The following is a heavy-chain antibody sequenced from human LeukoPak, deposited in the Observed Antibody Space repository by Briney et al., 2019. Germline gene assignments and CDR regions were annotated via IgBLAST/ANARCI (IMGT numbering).Heavy chain of an antibody. D-gene: IGHD3-16*01. CDR2: IGGPAET. V-gene: IGHV3-23*01. J-gene: IGHJ4*02. CDR3: AKDWTSHNGVYDCLDF. CDR1: GFSFDVHA. Sequence: PGGSLRLSCAAPGFSFDVHAMTWVRQAPGKGPEWVATIGGPAETFYADSVRGRFTISRDNSRYTLYLQMNRLRAEDSALYYCAKDWTSHNGVYDCLDFWGQGTQVTVSS.